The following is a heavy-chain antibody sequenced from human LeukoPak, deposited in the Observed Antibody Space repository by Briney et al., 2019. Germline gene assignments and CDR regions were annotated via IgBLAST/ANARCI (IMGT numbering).Heavy chain of an antibody. J-gene: IGHJ4*02. Sequence: PGGSLRLSCAASGFTFSSYAMSWVRQAPGKGLEWVSAISGSGGSTYYADSVKGRFTISRDNSKNTLYLQMNSLRAEDTAVYYCAKDLAVEGDYDSSGNWGQGTLVTVSS. D-gene: IGHD3-22*01. CDR3: AKDLAVEGDYDSSGN. CDR2: ISGSGGST. V-gene: IGHV3-23*01. CDR1: GFTFSSYA.